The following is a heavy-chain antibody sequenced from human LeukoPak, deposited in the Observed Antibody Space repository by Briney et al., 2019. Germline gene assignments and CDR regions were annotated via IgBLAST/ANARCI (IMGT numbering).Heavy chain of an antibody. CDR3: ARSMVRGPPYSY. Sequence: GASVKVSCKASGYTFTSYDINWVRQATGQGLEWMGWMNPNGGNTGYAQKFQGRVTMTRNTSISTAYMELSSLRSEDTAVYYCARSMVRGPPYSYWGQGTLVTVSS. D-gene: IGHD3-10*01. J-gene: IGHJ4*02. CDR1: GYTFTSYD. CDR2: MNPNGGNT. V-gene: IGHV1-8*01.